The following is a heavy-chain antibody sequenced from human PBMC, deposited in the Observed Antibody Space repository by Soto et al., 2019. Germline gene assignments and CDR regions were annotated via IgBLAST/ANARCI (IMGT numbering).Heavy chain of an antibody. Sequence: GGSLRLSSAASGFSFRDYSMNWVRQAPGKRLEWVSSIDSSSVYIYYADSLKGRFTISRDNAKNSLYLQMNSLRAEDTAVYYCVRESISGTGWFDPWGQGTLVTVSS. CDR3: VRESISGTGWFDP. D-gene: IGHD1-20*01. CDR1: GFSFRDYS. V-gene: IGHV3-21*01. CDR2: IDSSSVYI. J-gene: IGHJ5*02.